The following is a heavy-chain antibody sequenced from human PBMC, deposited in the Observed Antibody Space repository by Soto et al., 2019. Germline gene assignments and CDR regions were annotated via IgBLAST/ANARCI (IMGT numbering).Heavy chain of an antibody. D-gene: IGHD3-10*01. CDR3: AMSGSAVAFFDY. V-gene: IGHV4-59*01. Sequence: SETLSLTCTVSSVSISSYYWNWIRQPPGKGLEWIGNIYYSGSTNYNPPLKSRVTISLDTSKSQFSLKLSSVTAADTAVYYCAMSGSAVAFFDYWGQGTLVTVSS. J-gene: IGHJ4*02. CDR2: IYYSGST. CDR1: SVSISSYY.